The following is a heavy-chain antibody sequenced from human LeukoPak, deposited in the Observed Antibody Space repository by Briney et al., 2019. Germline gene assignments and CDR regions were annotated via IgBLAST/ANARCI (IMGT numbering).Heavy chain of an antibody. J-gene: IGHJ4*02. Sequence: ASVKVSCKASGYTFTGYYMHWVRQAPGQGLEWMGWINPNSGGTNYAQKFQGRVTMTRDTSISTAYMELSRLRSDDAAVYYCARDGWEWLVRYYFDYWGQGTLVTVSS. CDR1: GYTFTGYY. CDR3: ARDGWEWLVRYYFDY. V-gene: IGHV1-2*02. CDR2: INPNSGGT. D-gene: IGHD6-19*01.